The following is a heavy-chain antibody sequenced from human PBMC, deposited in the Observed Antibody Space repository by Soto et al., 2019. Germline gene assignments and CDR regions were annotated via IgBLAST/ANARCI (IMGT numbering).Heavy chain of an antibody. D-gene: IGHD1-7*01. CDR3: AREARFGTTPALDI. Sequence: QVQLVESGGDVVQPGRSLRLDCAASGFIFSKYAMYWVRQAPGKGLEWVALISYDGSTKYYADSVKGRFIISGDSSKNTLFLQLNSLRAEDTAIYYCAREARFGTTPALDIWGQGTVVTVSS. V-gene: IGHV3-30-3*01. CDR1: GFIFSKYA. CDR2: ISYDGSTK. J-gene: IGHJ3*02.